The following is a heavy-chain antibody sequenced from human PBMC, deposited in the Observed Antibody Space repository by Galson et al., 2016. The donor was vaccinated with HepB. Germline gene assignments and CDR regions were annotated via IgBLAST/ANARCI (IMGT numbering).Heavy chain of an antibody. CDR3: AKDGWTAGRPFDS. J-gene: IGHJ4*02. CDR1: GFTFDDYT. D-gene: IGHD6-6*01. CDR2: ISWDGGRT. Sequence: SLRLSCAASGFTFDDYTMHWVRQAPGKGLEWVSLISWDGGRTYYTDSVMGRFTISRDIGKNTVYLQMNSLRAEDTAVYYCAKDGWTAGRPFDSWGQGTLVTVSS. V-gene: IGHV3-43*01.